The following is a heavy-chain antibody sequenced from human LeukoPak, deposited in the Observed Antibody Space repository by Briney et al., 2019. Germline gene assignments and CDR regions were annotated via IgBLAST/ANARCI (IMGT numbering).Heavy chain of an antibody. CDR2: IRSDGSNK. D-gene: IGHD5-12*01. CDR1: GFTFSSYG. J-gene: IGHJ4*02. V-gene: IGHV3-30*02. CDR3: AKVMDRDIVATIRLGSQYYFDY. Sequence: GGSLRLSCAASGFTFSSYGMHWLRQAPGKGLEWVAFIRSDGSNKYYADSVKGRFTISRDNSKNTLYLQLNSLRAEDTAVYYCAKVMDRDIVATIRLGSQYYFDYWGQGTLVTVSS.